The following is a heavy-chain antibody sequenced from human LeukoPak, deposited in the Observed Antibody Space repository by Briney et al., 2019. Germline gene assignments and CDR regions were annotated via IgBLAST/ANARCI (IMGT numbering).Heavy chain of an antibody. CDR1: GGTFSSYA. D-gene: IGHD5-18*01. Sequence: ASVKVSCKASGGTFSSYAISWVRQAPGQGLEWMGWISAYNGNTNYAQKLQGRVTMTTDRSTSTAYMELSSLRSEDTAVYYCARGWRVGYLIDYWGQGTLVTVSS. J-gene: IGHJ4*02. CDR2: ISAYNGNT. V-gene: IGHV1-18*01. CDR3: ARGWRVGYLIDY.